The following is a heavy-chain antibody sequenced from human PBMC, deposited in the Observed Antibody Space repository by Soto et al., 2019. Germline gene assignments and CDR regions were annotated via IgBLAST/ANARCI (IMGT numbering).Heavy chain of an antibody. CDR1: GFTFTNYA. D-gene: IGHD1-26*01. CDR3: AKDGRGTYEY. CDR2: ISYDESSK. V-gene: IGHV3-30*18. J-gene: IGHJ4*02. Sequence: QVQLVESGGGVAQPGRSLRLSCAASGFTFTNYAMHWVRQAPGKGLEWVARISYDESSKYYADSVKGRFTISRDNSKNMLYLQMNSLRVDDTAVYYCAKDGRGTYEYWGQGTLVTVSS.